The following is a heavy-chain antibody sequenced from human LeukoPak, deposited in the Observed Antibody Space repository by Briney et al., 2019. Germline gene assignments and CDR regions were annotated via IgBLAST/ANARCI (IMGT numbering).Heavy chain of an antibody. D-gene: IGHD5-24*01. CDR2: IYTSGST. J-gene: IGHJ5*02. CDR3: ARDLIKMAMNL. V-gene: IGHV4-39*07. CDR1: GGSISSSSYY. Sequence: PSETLSLTCTVSGGSISSSSYYWGWIRRPPGKGLEWIGRIYTSGSTNYNPSLKSRVTMSVDTSKNQFSLKLSSVTAADTAVYYCARDLIKMAMNLWGQGTLVTVSS.